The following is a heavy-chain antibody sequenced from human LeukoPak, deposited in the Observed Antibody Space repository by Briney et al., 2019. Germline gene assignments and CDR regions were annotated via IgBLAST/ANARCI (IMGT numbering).Heavy chain of an antibody. V-gene: IGHV3-30*04. CDR3: ARAPIYSGGSCYLLQH. D-gene: IGHD2-15*01. CDR2: ISYDGSNK. CDR1: GFTFSSYA. J-gene: IGHJ1*01. Sequence: GGSLRLSCAASGFTFSSYAMHWVRQAPGKGLEWVAIISYDGSNKYYADSVKSRFTISRDNSKNTLYLQMNSLRAEDTAVYYCARAPIYSGGSCYLLQHWGQGTLVTVSS.